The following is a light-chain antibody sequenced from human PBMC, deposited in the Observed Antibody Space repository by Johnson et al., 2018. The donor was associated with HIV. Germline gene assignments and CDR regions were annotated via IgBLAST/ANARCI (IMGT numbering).Light chain of an antibody. V-gene: IGLV1-51*02. CDR3: GAWDSSLRTAF. CDR2: ANN. Sequence: QSVLTQPPSVSAAPGQKVTISCSGSSSNIGNNFVSWYQQLPGTAPKLLIYANNRRPSGIPDLFSGPKSGTSATLGITGLQTGDEADYYRGAWDSSLRTAFFGTGTKVTVL. J-gene: IGLJ1*01. CDR1: SSNIGNNF.